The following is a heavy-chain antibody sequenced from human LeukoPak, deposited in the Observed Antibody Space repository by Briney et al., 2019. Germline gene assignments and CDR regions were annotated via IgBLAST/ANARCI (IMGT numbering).Heavy chain of an antibody. CDR2: ITDSGGRT. CDR3: ARVTAAAGTDDAFDI. CDR1: GFTFSNYP. D-gene: IGHD6-13*01. Sequence: GGSLRLSCAGSGFTFSNYPMTWVRQAPGKGLEWVSTITDSGGRTYYADSVKGRFTASRDNSKNTLYLQMNSLRAEDTAVYYCARVTAAAGTDDAFDIWGQGTMVTVSS. V-gene: IGHV3-23*01. J-gene: IGHJ3*02.